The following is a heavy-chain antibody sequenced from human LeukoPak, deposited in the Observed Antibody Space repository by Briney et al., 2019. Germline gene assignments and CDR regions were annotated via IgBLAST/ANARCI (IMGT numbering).Heavy chain of an antibody. J-gene: IGHJ5*01. CDR1: GFTFSSYW. CDR2: IKQDGSEK. D-gene: IGHD2-2*01. V-gene: IGHV3-7*01. CDR3: ARRRDIVVVPAAYNWFDP. Sequence: PGGSLRLSCAASGFTFSSYWMHWVRHAPGNGLVWVANIKQDGSEKYYVDSVKGRFTISRDTGRNSLYLQMNSLRAEDTAVYYCARRRDIVVVPAAYNWFDPWGKGTTVTVSS.